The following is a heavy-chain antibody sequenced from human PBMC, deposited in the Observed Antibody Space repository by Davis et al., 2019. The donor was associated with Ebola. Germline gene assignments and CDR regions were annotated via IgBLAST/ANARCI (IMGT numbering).Heavy chain of an antibody. CDR1: GFTFTSSA. J-gene: IGHJ4*02. V-gene: IGHV1-58*01. CDR2: IVVGSGNT. D-gene: IGHD1-7*01. CDR3: AADRSGTTIFGY. Sequence: SVKVSCKASGFTFTSSAVQWVRQARGQRLEWIGWIVVGSGNTNYAQKFQERVTITRDMSTSTAYMELSSLRSEDTAVYYCAADRSGTTIFGYWGQGTLVTVSS.